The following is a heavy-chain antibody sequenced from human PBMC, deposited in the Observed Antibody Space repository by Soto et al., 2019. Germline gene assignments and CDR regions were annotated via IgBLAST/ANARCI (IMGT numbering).Heavy chain of an antibody. CDR1: GYTFTSYG. J-gene: IGHJ6*03. V-gene: IGHV1-18*01. Sequence: ASVKVSCKASGYTFTSYGISWVRQAPGQGLEWMGWISAYNGNTNYAQKLQGRVTMTTDTSTSTAYMELRSLRSDDTAVYYCARGDYIWGSYKADQRPGSDYMDVWGKGTTVTVSS. CDR3: ARGDYIWGSYKADQRPGSDYMDV. CDR2: ISAYNGNT. D-gene: IGHD3-16*01.